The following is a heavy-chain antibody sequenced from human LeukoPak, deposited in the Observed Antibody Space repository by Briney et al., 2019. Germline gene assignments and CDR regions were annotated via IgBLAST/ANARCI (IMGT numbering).Heavy chain of an antibody. D-gene: IGHD2-2*02. Sequence: EPSETLSLTCTVSGGSISSGGYYWSWMRQPPGKGLEWIGYIYHSGSTYYNPSLKSRVTISVDRSKNQFSLKLSSVTAADTAVYYCARAIVVVPAAIRADPWGQGTLVTVSS. J-gene: IGHJ5*02. V-gene: IGHV4-30-2*01. CDR1: GGSISSGGYY. CDR2: IYHSGST. CDR3: ARAIVVVPAAIRADP.